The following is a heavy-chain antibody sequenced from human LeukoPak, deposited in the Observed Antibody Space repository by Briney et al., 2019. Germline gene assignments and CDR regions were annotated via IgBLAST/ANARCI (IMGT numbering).Heavy chain of an antibody. D-gene: IGHD3-22*01. CDR1: GFTFSSYE. V-gene: IGHV3-48*03. CDR3: ARAYYYDSSGYFPD. CDR2: ISSSGSTI. J-gene: IGHJ4*02. Sequence: GGSLRLSCAASGFTFSSYEMNWVRQAPGKGLEWVSYISSSGSTIYYADSVKGRFTISRDNAKNSLYLQMNSLRAEDTALYHCARAYYYDSSGYFPDWGQGTLVTVSS.